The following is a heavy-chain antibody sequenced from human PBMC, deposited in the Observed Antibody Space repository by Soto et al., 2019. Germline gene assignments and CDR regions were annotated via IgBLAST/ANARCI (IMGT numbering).Heavy chain of an antibody. J-gene: IGHJ6*02. CDR1: GGTFSSYA. CDR3: ARDGKLELRHSYYYGMDV. CDR2: IIPIFGTA. Sequence: SVKVSCKASGGTFSSYAISWVRQAPGQGLEWIGGIIPIFGTANYAQKFQGRVTITADESTSTAYMELSSLRSEDTAVYYCARDGKLELRHSYYYGMDVWGQGTTVTV. V-gene: IGHV1-69*13. D-gene: IGHD1-7*01.